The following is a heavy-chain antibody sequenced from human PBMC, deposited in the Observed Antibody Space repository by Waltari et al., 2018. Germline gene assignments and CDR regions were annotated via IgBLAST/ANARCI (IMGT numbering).Heavy chain of an antibody. Sequence: EVQLVESGGGLVQPGGSLRLSCAASGLTFHYSWMHWVRQAPGKGLVWCARVNSEGSSTSYADPVKGRFTVSRDSARNTLLLQMNSLRVEDTAVYFCAREHGAVAGSYYYYGMDVWGQGTTVIVSS. J-gene: IGHJ6*02. D-gene: IGHD6-19*01. CDR2: VNSEGSST. V-gene: IGHV3-74*03. CDR3: AREHGAVAGSYYYYGMDV. CDR1: GLTFHYSW.